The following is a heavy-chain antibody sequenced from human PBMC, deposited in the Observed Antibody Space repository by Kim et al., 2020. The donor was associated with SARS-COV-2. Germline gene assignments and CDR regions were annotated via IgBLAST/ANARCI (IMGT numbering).Heavy chain of an antibody. CDR1: GGSFSGYY. Sequence: SETLSLTCAVYGGSFSGYYWSWIRQPPGKGLEWIGEINHSGSTNYNPSLKSRVTISVDTSKNQFSLKLSSVTAADTAVYYCARGGGPRRIAAAGNYYYYGMDVWGQGTTVTVSS. CDR2: INHSGST. J-gene: IGHJ6*02. D-gene: IGHD6-13*01. CDR3: ARGGGPRRIAAAGNYYYYGMDV. V-gene: IGHV4-34*01.